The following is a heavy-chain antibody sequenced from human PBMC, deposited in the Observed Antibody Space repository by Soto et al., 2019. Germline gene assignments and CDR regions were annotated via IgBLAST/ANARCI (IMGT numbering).Heavy chain of an antibody. CDR2: IYYSGST. V-gene: IGHV4-39*01. Sequence: QLQLQESGPGLVKPSETLSLTCTVSGGSISSSSYYWGWIRQPPGKGLEWIGSIYYSGSTYYNPSLKSRVTISVDTSKNQFSLKLSSVTAADTAVYYCARSQYRGYSYGRLDYWGQGTLVTVSS. D-gene: IGHD5-18*01. CDR1: GGSISSSSYY. CDR3: ARSQYRGYSYGRLDY. J-gene: IGHJ4*02.